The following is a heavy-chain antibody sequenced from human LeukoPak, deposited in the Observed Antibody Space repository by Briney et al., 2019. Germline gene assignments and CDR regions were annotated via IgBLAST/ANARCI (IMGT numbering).Heavy chain of an antibody. V-gene: IGHV3-7*01. D-gene: IGHD3-10*01. CDR1: GFTFNSYA. J-gene: IGHJ4*02. Sequence: PGGSLRLSCAASGFTFNSYAMSWVRQAPGKGLEWVANIKQDGSEKYYVDSVKGRFTISRDNAKNSLYLQMNSLRAEDTAVYYCARGRLLWFGELYDFDYWGQGTLVTVSS. CDR3: ARGRLLWFGELYDFDY. CDR2: IKQDGSEK.